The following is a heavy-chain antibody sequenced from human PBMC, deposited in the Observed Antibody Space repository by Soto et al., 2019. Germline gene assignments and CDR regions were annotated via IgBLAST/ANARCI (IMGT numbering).Heavy chain of an antibody. D-gene: IGHD1-26*01. V-gene: IGHV1-69*13. CDR2: IIPIFGTA. CDR3: ARDYWGGGSYWWVFDY. CDR1: GGTFSSYA. J-gene: IGHJ4*02. Sequence: SVKVSCKASGGTFSSYAISWVRQAPGQGLEWMGGIIPIFGTANYAQKFQGRVTITADESTSTAYMELSSLRSEDTAVYYCARDYWGGGSYWWVFDYWGQGTLVTVSS.